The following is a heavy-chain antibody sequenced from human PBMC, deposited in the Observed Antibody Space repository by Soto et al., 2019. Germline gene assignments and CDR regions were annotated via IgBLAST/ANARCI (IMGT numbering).Heavy chain of an antibody. Sequence: PSETLSLTCTVSGGSISSGGYYWSWIRQHPGKGLEWIGYIYYSGSTYYNPSLKSRVTISVDTSKNQFSLKLSSVTAADTAVYYCASSVRGGGWWYFDYWGQGTLVTVS. CDR2: IYYSGST. CDR3: ASSVRGGGWWYFDY. CDR1: GGSISSGGYY. V-gene: IGHV4-31*03. D-gene: IGHD3-10*01. J-gene: IGHJ4*02.